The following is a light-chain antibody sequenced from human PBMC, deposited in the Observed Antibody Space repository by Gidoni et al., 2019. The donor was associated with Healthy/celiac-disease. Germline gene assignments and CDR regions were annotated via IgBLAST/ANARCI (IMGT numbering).Light chain of an antibody. V-gene: IGLV7-46*01. CDR1: TGAVTSGDY. J-gene: IGLJ3*02. Sequence: QAVVTQAPSLTVSPGGTVTLTCGSSTGAVTSGDYPYWFQQKPGKAPRTLIYDTSNKHSWTPARFSGSLLGGKAALTLSGAQPEDEAEYYCLLSYSGANWVFGGGTKLTVL. CDR3: LLSYSGANWV. CDR2: DTS.